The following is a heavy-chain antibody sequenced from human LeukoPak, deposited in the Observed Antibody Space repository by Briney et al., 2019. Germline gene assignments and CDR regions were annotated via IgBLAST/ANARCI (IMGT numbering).Heavy chain of an antibody. J-gene: IGHJ4*02. CDR1: GFILSRYG. V-gene: IGHV3-33*06. Sequence: GGSLRLSCAASGFILSRYGMHWVRQAPGKGLEWVADLWYDGSNKYYADSVKGRFTISRDNSKNTLYLQMNSLRAEDTAVYYCAKTDVARRAATIDYWGQGTLVTVSS. CDR2: LWYDGSNK. CDR3: AKTDVARRAATIDY. D-gene: IGHD6-25*01.